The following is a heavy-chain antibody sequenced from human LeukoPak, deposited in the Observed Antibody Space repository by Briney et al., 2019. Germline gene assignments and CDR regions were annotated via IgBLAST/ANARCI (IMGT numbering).Heavy chain of an antibody. CDR2: IYPGDSDT. Sequence: GESLQISCKGSGYSFTSYWIGWVRQLPGKGLEWMGIIYPGDSDTRYSPSFQGQVTISADKSISTAYLQWSSLKASVTAMYYCSRQGSPCCDFDWLYDAFDIWGQGTMVTVSS. V-gene: IGHV5-51*01. CDR1: GYSFTSYW. J-gene: IGHJ3*02. CDR3: SRQGSPCCDFDWLYDAFDI. D-gene: IGHD3-9*01.